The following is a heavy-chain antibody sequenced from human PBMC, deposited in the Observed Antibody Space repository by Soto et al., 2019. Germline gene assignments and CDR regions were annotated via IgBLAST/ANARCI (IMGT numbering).Heavy chain of an antibody. CDR2: VYHTGTT. CDR3: ARPDRQDTVAGDY. J-gene: IGHJ4*02. D-gene: IGHD5-12*01. Sequence: PSATLSRTGTGSSSYISTGSHYWVWIRQPPGKGLEWIGSVYHTGTTHYNPSLKSRVSISIDTSKNQFSLRLMSVTAADTAVYYCARPDRQDTVAGDYWGQANLVTVS. V-gene: IGHV4-39*01. CDR1: SSYISTGSHY.